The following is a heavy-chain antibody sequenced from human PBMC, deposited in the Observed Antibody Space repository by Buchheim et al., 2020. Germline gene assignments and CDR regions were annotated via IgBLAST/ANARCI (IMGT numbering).Heavy chain of an antibody. Sequence: QVQLVESGGGVVQPGRSLRLSCAASGFTFSSYGMHWVRQAPGKGLEWVAVISYDGSNKYYADSVKGRFTISRDNSKNTLYLQMNSLRAEDTAVYYCAKDGGSRDRVIDYWGQGTL. CDR3: AKDGGSRDRVIDY. J-gene: IGHJ4*02. CDR1: GFTFSSYG. D-gene: IGHD1-14*01. CDR2: ISYDGSNK. V-gene: IGHV3-30*18.